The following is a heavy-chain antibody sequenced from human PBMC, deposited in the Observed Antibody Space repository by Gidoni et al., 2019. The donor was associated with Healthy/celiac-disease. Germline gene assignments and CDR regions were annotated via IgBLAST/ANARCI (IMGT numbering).Heavy chain of an antibody. CDR3: AKGATSSAGYFDY. CDR2: ISWNSGSI. Sequence: EVQLVESGGGLVQPGRSLRLSCAASGFTFDDYAMHWVRQAPGKGLEWVSGISWNSGSIGYADSVKGRFTISRDNAKNSLYLQMNSLRAEDTALYYCAKGATSSAGYFDYWGQGTLVTVSS. D-gene: IGHD1-26*01. CDR1: GFTFDDYA. J-gene: IGHJ4*02. V-gene: IGHV3-9*01.